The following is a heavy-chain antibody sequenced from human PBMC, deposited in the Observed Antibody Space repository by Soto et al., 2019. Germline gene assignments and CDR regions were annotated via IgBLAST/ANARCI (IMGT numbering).Heavy chain of an antibody. CDR1: GFTFTTYA. V-gene: IGHV3-23*01. CDR2: ISGSGGTT. Sequence: EVQLLESGGGLVQPGGSMRLSCAASGFTFTTYAMRWVRQATGKGMEWVSAISGSGGTTYYADFVKGRFTISRDNSKNTLYLQMNSLRAEDKALYDCAKGGGYSYGFVDYWGQGTLVTVSS. CDR3: AKGGGYSYGFVDY. J-gene: IGHJ4*02. D-gene: IGHD5-18*01.